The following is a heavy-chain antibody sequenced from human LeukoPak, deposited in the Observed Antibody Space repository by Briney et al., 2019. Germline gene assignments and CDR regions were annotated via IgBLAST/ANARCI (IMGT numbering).Heavy chain of an antibody. Sequence: GTLRLSCAASGFTFSSYGMSWVRQAPGKGLEWVSAISGSGGSTYYADSVKGRFTISRDNSKNTLYLQMNSLRAEDTAVYYCAKRRGITMIVVARGSYFDYWGQGTLVTVSS. CDR3: AKRRGITMIVVARGSYFDY. CDR1: GFTFSSYG. D-gene: IGHD3-22*01. CDR2: ISGSGGST. V-gene: IGHV3-23*01. J-gene: IGHJ4*02.